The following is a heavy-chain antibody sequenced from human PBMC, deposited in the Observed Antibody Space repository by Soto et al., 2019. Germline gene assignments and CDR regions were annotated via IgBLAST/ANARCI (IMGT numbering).Heavy chain of an antibody. J-gene: IGHJ5*02. CDR1: GFSLSTSGAA. D-gene: IGHD3-3*01. CDR2: IYWDGDK. Sequence: QINLIEPGPTLVKPTQTLTLTCTFSGFSLSTSGAAVGWVRQPPGRALEWLALIYWDGDKRYNASLGNRLTITKDTSMTQVVLTLTNVDPADTATYYCAHRATMTIFGLIIDNGIWFDPWGQGTRVIVSS. V-gene: IGHV2-5*02. CDR3: AHRATMTIFGLIIDNGIWFDP.